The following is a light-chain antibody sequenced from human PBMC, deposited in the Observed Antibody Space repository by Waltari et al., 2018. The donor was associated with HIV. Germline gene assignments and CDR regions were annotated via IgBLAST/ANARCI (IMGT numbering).Light chain of an antibody. CDR1: GSNIGADYG. V-gene: IGLV1-40*01. CDR2: ADS. J-gene: IGLJ2*01. CDR3: QSYDNSLSGVV. Sequence: QSVLTQPPSVSGAPGQRVTISCTGGGSNIGADYGVHWYHQLPGTAPKLLIYADSNRPSGVPDRFSGSKSGTSASLAITGLQAEDEATYYCQSYDNSLSGVVFGGGTKLTVL.